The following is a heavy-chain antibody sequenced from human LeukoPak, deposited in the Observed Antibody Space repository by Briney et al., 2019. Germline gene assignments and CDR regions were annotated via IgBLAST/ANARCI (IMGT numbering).Heavy chain of an antibody. V-gene: IGHV3-23*01. Sequence: GGALRLSCAASGFTFSSYAMSWVRQAPGKGLEWVSATRDSGSSTHYADSVKGRFTTSRDNSKNTLFLQMNSLRAEDTAIYYCAKYGPQDSGSSHFDYWGQGALVTVSS. J-gene: IGHJ4*02. CDR1: GFTFSSYA. CDR3: AKYGPQDSGSSHFDY. D-gene: IGHD1-26*01. CDR2: TRDSGSST.